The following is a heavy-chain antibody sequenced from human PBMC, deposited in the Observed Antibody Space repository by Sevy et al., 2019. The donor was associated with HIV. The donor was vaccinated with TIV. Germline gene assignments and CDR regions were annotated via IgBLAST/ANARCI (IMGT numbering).Heavy chain of an antibody. CDR1: GYTFTNYC. D-gene: IGHD3-16*01. J-gene: IGHJ4*02. Sequence: ASVKVSCKASGYTFTNYCMHWVRHAPGEGLEWMGVINPSDVSTIYAQKFQGRVTMTRDTSTSTVYMELSSLRSDDTAVYYCARTSPRGGFDYWGQGALVTVSS. CDR3: ARTSPRGGFDY. V-gene: IGHV1-46*03. CDR2: INPSDVST.